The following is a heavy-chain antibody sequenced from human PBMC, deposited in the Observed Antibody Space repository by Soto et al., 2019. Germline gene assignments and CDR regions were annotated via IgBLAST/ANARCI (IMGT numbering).Heavy chain of an antibody. CDR1: GGSFSGYY. Sequence: SETLSLTCAVYGGSFSGYYWSWIRQPPGKGLEWIGEINHSGSTNYNPSLKSRVTISVDTSKNQFSLMLSSVTAADTAVYYCARIQTVVVPAAMMYPARYYYYGMDVWGQGTTVTVSS. D-gene: IGHD2-2*01. CDR3: ARIQTVVVPAAMMYPARYYYYGMDV. CDR2: INHSGST. J-gene: IGHJ6*02. V-gene: IGHV4-34*01.